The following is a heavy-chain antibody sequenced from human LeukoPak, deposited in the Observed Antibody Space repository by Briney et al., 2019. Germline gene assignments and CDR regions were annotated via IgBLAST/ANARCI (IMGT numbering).Heavy chain of an antibody. Sequence: SETLSLTCAVYGESLSRYYWTWIRQSPGKGLEWIGEINHRGSTNLNPSLKSRVTLSVDTSKHQFSLKLTSVTAADAAVYYCASSVGSTDYWGQGTLVTVSS. V-gene: IGHV4-34*01. CDR1: GESLSRYY. J-gene: IGHJ4*02. D-gene: IGHD1-26*01. CDR3: ASSVGSTDY. CDR2: INHRGST.